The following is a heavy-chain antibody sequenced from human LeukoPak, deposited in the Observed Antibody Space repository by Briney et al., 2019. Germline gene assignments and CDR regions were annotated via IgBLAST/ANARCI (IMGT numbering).Heavy chain of an antibody. V-gene: IGHV4-59*11. D-gene: IGHD3-16*01. CDR2: IYYSGST. CDR1: GGSISSHY. CDR3: AREGGLH. Sequence: PSETLSLTCTVSGGSISSHYWSWIRQPPGKGLEWIGYIYYSGSTNYNPSLKSRVTISVDTSKNQFSLKLSSVTAADTAVYYCAREGGLHWGQGTLVTVSS. J-gene: IGHJ4*02.